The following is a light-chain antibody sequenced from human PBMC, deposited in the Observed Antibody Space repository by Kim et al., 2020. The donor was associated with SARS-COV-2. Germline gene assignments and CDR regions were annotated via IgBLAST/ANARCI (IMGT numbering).Light chain of an antibody. J-gene: IGLJ2*01. Sequence: ITISCTGTTSDIGDYKYVSWYQQHPGKAPKLIIFAVNDRPSGVSDRFSGSKSGNTASLTISGLQDDDEAVYYCSSYSRSGSLYVIFGGGTQLTVL. CDR3: SSYSRSGSLYVI. CDR2: AVN. CDR1: TSDIGDYKY. V-gene: IGLV2-14*03.